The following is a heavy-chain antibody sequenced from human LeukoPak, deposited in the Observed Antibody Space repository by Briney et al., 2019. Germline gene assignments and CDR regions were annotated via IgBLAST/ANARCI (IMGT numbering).Heavy chain of an antibody. J-gene: IGHJ3*02. D-gene: IGHD4-17*01. CDR2: IYTSGSTNY. V-gene: IGHV4-4*07. CDR1: GGSISSYY. Sequence: PSETLSLTCTVSGGSISSYYWNWIRQPAGKGLEWIGRIYTSGSTNYNYNPSLKSRVTMPVDTSKNQFSLQLSSVTAADTAVYYCASGDANTAAAFDIWGQGTMVTVSS. CDR3: ASGDANTAAAFDI.